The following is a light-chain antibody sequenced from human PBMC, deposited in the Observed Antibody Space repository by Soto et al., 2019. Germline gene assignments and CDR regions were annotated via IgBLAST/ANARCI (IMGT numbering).Light chain of an antibody. CDR2: DVS. J-gene: IGLJ2*01. Sequence: QSALTQPDSVSGSPGQSITISCTGTSSDDGGHNYVSWSQQHPGKAPKLMIYDVSNRPSGVSNRFSGSKTGNTASLTISGLQAEDEADYYCSLYTSSSTVVFGGGTKLTVL. CDR3: SLYTSSSTVV. CDR1: SSDDGGHNY. V-gene: IGLV2-14*01.